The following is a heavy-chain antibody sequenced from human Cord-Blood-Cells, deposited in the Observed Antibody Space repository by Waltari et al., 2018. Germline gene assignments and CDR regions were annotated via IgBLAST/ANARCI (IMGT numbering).Heavy chain of an antibody. D-gene: IGHD3-3*01. CDR2: INYSGRT. J-gene: IGHJ4*02. CDR1: GGSISSYY. CDR3: ARRSRGYDFWSGYYFDY. V-gene: IGHV4-59*01. Sequence: QVQLQESGPGLVKPSETLSLTYTVSGGSISSYYWSWIRQPPGKGLEWIGYINYSGRTNYNPSLRSRVTISVDTSKNQFSLKLSSVTAADTAVYYCARRSRGYDFWSGYYFDYWGQGTLVTVSS.